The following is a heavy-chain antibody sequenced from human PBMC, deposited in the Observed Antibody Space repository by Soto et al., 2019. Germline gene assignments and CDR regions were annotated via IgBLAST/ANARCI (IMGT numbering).Heavy chain of an antibody. Sequence: PSETLSLTCTVSGGSISSGGYYWSWIRQHPGKGLEWIGYIYYSGSTYYNPSLKSRVTISVDTSKNQFSLKLSSVTAADTAVYYCASTAPPTEYGSGSYYNFFFDYWGQGTQVTVSS. D-gene: IGHD3-10*01. CDR3: ASTAPPTEYGSGSYYNFFFDY. J-gene: IGHJ4*02. V-gene: IGHV4-31*03. CDR1: GGSISSGGYY. CDR2: IYYSGST.